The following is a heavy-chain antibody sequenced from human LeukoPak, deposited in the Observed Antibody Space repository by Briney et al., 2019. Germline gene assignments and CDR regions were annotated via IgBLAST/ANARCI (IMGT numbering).Heavy chain of an antibody. V-gene: IGHV4-4*07. CDR1: GGSISSYY. J-gene: IGHJ4*02. D-gene: IGHD2-15*01. Sequence: SETLSLTCTVSGGSISSYYWSWIRQPAGKGLEWIGRIYSSGSTNYNPSLKSRVTMSVDTSKNRFSLKLSSVTAADTAVCYCARAGVVAAKYYFDYWGQGTLVTVSS. CDR3: ARAGVVAAKYYFDY. CDR2: IYSSGST.